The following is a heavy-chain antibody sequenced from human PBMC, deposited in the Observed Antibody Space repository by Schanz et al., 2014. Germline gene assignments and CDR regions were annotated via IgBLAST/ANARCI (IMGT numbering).Heavy chain of an antibody. CDR1: GLTFSSAW. Sequence: EVQLVASGGGLVKPGGSLRLSCAVSGLTFSSAWMGWVRQAPGKGLEWVGRLKSKTDGGTTDYAAPVKGRFTISRDDSKNTLYLQMNVLKTEATAVYFCTTDRGITVRPLFDYWGHGTLVTVAS. V-gene: IGHV3-15*01. J-gene: IGHJ4*01. CDR3: TTDRGITVRPLFDY. CDR2: LKSKTDGGTT. D-gene: IGHD6-6*01.